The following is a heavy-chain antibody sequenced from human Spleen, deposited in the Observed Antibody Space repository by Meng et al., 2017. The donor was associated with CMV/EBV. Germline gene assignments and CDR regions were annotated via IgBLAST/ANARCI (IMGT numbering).Heavy chain of an antibody. J-gene: IGHJ5*02. CDR1: GFTFSSYS. CDR3: ARDLHVDGLDP. Sequence: GESLKISCAASGFTFSSYSMNWVRQAPGKGLEWVSSISSSSSYIYYADSVKGRFTISRDNAKNSLYLQMSGLRAEDTAVYYCARDLHVDGLDPWGQGTLVTVSS. V-gene: IGHV3-21*01. CDR2: ISSSSSYI.